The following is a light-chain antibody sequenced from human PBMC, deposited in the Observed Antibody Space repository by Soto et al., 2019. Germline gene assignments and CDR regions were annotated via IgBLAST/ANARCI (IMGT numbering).Light chain of an antibody. J-gene: IGKJ1*01. CDR3: HQYSRWQGT. V-gene: IGKV1-5*03. Sequence: DIQLTQSPSTLSASVGDRVTITCRASQSIETWLAWYQQKPGKAPKLLIFKASNLESGVPSRFSGSGSETEFTLTISSLQPDDFATYYCHQYSRWQGTFGQGTKVGIK. CDR2: KAS. CDR1: QSIETW.